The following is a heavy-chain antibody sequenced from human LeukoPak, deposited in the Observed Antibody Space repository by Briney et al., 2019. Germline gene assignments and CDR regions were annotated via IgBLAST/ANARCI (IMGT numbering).Heavy chain of an antibody. V-gene: IGHV3-7*03. CDR3: TTDDLLYGSTLDY. D-gene: IGHD3-10*01. CDR1: GFTFSSFW. J-gene: IGHJ4*02. Sequence: GGSLRLSCAASGFTFSSFWMSWVRQAPGKGLEWVANIKEDGSEEYHVDSMRGRFTISRDNAKNSLYLQMNSLKTEDTAVYYCTTDDLLYGSTLDYWGRGTLVTVSS. CDR2: IKEDGSEE.